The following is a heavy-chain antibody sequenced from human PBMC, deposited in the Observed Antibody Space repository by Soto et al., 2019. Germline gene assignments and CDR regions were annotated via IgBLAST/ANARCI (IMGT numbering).Heavy chain of an antibody. Sequence: PGESLKIACKGSGYSFSTYWIGWVRQMTGKGLEWMGIIYPNDSETRYSPSFEGQVIISADKSTGAAYLQWRSLKASDTAMYFCLRQGFQYWGQGTPVTVSS. J-gene: IGHJ1*01. V-gene: IGHV5-51*01. CDR3: LRQGFQY. CDR1: GYSFSTYW. CDR2: IYPNDSET.